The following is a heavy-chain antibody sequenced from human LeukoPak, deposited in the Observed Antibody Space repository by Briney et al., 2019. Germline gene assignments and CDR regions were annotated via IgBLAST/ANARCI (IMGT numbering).Heavy chain of an antibody. Sequence: SQTLSLTCAVSGGSISSGGYSWSWIRQPPGKGLEWIGYIYHSGSTYYNPSLKSRVTISVDRSKNQFSLKLSSVTAADTAVYYCARVRYTRFDPWGQGTLVTVSS. CDR3: ARVRYTRFDP. CDR1: GGSISSGGYS. J-gene: IGHJ5*02. V-gene: IGHV4-30-2*01. CDR2: IYHSGST. D-gene: IGHD1-14*01.